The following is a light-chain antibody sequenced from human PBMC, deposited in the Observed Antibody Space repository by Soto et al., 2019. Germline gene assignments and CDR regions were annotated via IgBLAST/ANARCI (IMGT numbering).Light chain of an antibody. Sequence: EIVLTQSPGTLSLSPGERATLSCRASQSVSSSYLAWYQQKPGQAPRLLIYGASSRATGIPDRFSGSGSGADFTLTISMLEPEDMAVYYCQQYGSSPMTFGQGTKVEIK. CDR2: GAS. CDR1: QSVSSSY. J-gene: IGKJ1*01. CDR3: QQYGSSPMT. V-gene: IGKV3-20*01.